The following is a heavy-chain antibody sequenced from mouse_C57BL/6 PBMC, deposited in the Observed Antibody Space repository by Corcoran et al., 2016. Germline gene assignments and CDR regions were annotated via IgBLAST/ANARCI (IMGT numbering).Heavy chain of an antibody. D-gene: IGHD2-3*01. J-gene: IGHJ3*01. V-gene: IGHV9-3*01. CDR3: ARRADGYPFAY. CDR2: INTYSGVP. Sequence: QIQLVQSGPELKKPGETVKISFTASGYTFTTYGMSWVKQAPGKGLKWMGWINTYSGVPTYADDFKGRFAFSLETSASTAYLQINNLKNEDTATYFWARRADGYPFAYWGQGTLVNVSA. CDR1: GYTFTTYG.